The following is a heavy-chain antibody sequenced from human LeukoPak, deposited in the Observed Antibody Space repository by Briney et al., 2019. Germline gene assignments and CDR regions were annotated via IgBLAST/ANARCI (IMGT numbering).Heavy chain of an antibody. J-gene: IGHJ4*02. Sequence: GGSLRPSCAASGFTCSDYYMSWIRQAPGKGLEWVSYISSSGSTIYYADSVKGRFTISRDNAKNSLYLQMNSLRAEDTAVYYCAREDYYYDSSGYSDNTYFDYWGQGTLVTVSS. V-gene: IGHV3-11*01. CDR3: AREDYYYDSSGYSDNTYFDY. CDR2: ISSSGSTI. CDR1: GFTCSDYY. D-gene: IGHD3-22*01.